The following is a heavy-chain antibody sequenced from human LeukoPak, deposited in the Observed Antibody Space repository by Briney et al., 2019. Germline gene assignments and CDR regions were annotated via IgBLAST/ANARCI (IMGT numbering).Heavy chain of an antibody. CDR1: GGSISSYY. V-gene: IGHV4-59*08. D-gene: IGHD6-6*01. CDR2: IYYSGST. Sequence: SETLSLTCTVSGGSISSYYWSWIRQPPGKGLEWIGYIYYSGSTNYNPSLKSRLTISVDTSKKQFSLKLSSVTAADTAMYYCARQGGIAARQYYYGMDVWGQGTTVSVSS. J-gene: IGHJ6*02. CDR3: ARQGGIAARQYYYGMDV.